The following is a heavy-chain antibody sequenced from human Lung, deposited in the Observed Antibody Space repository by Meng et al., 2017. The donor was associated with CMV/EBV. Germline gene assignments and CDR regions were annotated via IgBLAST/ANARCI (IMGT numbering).Heavy chain of an antibody. Sequence: GGSLRLXXAASGFSFRSYSMNWVRLTPGKGLEWVASISRDSAYIFYADSVKGRFTISRDNAKNSLYLQMNSLRAEDTALYYCARDPHEGDIVVVSVVWGQRATVTVSS. V-gene: IGHV3-21*01. CDR1: GFSFRSYS. CDR2: ISRDSAYI. CDR3: ARDPHEGDIVVVSVV. J-gene: IGHJ6*02. D-gene: IGHD2-2*01.